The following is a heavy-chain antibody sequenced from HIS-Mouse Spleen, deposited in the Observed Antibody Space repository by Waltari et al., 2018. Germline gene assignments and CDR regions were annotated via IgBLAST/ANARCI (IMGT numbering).Heavy chain of an antibody. CDR3: ARIAEGYSSGWYAFDY. CDR2: IDWDDDK. V-gene: IGHV2-70*15. CDR1: WFSLSTSGMC. D-gene: IGHD6-19*01. Sequence: QVTLRESGPALVKPTQTLTLTCTFSWFSLSTSGMCVSWIRQPPGKALEWLARIDWDDDKYYSTSLKTRLTISKETSKNQVVLTMTNMDPVDTATYYCARIAEGYSSGWYAFDYWGQGTLVTVSS. J-gene: IGHJ4*02.